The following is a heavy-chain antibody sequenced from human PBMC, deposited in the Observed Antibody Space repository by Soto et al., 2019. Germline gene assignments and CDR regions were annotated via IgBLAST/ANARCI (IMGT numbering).Heavy chain of an antibody. Sequence: ASVKVSCKASGYTFTTYAISWVRQAPGQGLEWMGWISAYNGNTNYAQKFQGRVTMTTDTSTSTAYMELRSLRSDDTAVYYCAREGRTSSGSGTTLSHWAEVSFDYWGQGTLVTVSS. CDR3: AREGRTSSGSGTTLSHWAEVSFDY. CDR1: GYTFTTYA. J-gene: IGHJ4*02. V-gene: IGHV1-18*01. CDR2: ISAYNGNT. D-gene: IGHD4-17*01.